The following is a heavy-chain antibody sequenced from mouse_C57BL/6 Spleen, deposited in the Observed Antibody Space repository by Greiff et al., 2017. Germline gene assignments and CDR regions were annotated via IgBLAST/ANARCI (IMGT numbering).Heavy chain of an antibody. D-gene: IGHD1-1*01. CDR3: ASHYGSSWYFDV. V-gene: IGHV5-9*01. J-gene: IGHJ1*03. Sequence: DVMLVESGGGLVKPGGSLKLSCAASGFTFSSYTMSWVRQTPEKRLEWVATISGGGGNTYYPDSVKGRFTISRDNAKNTLYLQMSSLRSEDTALYYCASHYGSSWYFDVWGTGTTVTVSS. CDR1: GFTFSSYT. CDR2: ISGGGGNT.